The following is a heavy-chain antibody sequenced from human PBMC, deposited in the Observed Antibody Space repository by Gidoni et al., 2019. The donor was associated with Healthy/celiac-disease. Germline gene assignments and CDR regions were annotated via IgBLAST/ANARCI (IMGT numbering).Heavy chain of an antibody. CDR3: AKGLGSITRIVVPDAFDI. J-gene: IGHJ3*02. Sequence: EVQLLESGGGLVQPGGSLRLSCAAPGFTFSSYAMSWVRQAPGKGLERVAAISGSGGSTYYADSVKGRFTISRDNSKNTLYLQMNSLRAEDTAVYYCAKGLGSITRIVVPDAFDIWGQGTMVTVSS. CDR1: GFTFSSYA. D-gene: IGHD3-22*01. V-gene: IGHV3-23*01. CDR2: ISGSGGST.